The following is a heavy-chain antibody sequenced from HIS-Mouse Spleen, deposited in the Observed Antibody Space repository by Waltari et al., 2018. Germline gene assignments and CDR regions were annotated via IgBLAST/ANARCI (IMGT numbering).Heavy chain of an antibody. CDR1: GFTFSSYG. CDR3: AKRDVGYCSGGSCLGEYAFDI. V-gene: IGHV3-33*06. Sequence: QVQLVESGGGVVQPGRSLRLSCAASGFTFSSYGMHWVRQAPGQGLAGGAVIWYEGSNKYYADSVKGRFTISRDNSKNTLYLQMNSLRAEDTAVYYCAKRDVGYCSGGSCLGEYAFDIWGQGTMVTVSS. CDR2: IWYEGSNK. D-gene: IGHD2-15*01. J-gene: IGHJ3*02.